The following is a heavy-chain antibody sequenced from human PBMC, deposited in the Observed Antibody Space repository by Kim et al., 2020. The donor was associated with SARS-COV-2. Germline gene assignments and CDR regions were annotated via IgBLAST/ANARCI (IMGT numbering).Heavy chain of an antibody. CDR3: ARDLERQARSMDV. D-gene: IGHD6-25*01. Sequence: SETLSLTCSVSGGSINSDVDHWSWIRQPAGKGLEWIGRIYMSGNTNYNPSLQNRLSLSIDTSKNQFSLKLTSVTAADTAVYYCARDLERQARSMDVWGQGTTVTVSS. J-gene: IGHJ6*02. CDR2: IYMSGNT. CDR1: GGSINSDVDH. V-gene: IGHV4-61*02.